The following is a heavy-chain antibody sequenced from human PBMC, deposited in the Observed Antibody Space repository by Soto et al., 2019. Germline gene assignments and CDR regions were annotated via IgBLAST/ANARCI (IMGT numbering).Heavy chain of an antibody. CDR2: INPSGGST. V-gene: IGHV1-46*01. CDR1: GYTFTSYY. CDR3: ATPTTTWYPTYPLDV. J-gene: IGHJ6*02. Sequence: ASVRVSCKASGYTFTSYYMHWVRQAPGQGLEWMGIINPSGGSTSYAQKFQGRVTMTRDTSTSTVYMELRSLRSDATAVYYCATPTTTWYPTYPLDVWGQGPTVTVSS. D-gene: IGHD6-13*01.